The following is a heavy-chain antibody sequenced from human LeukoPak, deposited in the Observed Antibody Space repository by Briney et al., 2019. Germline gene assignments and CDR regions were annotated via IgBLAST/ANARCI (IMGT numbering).Heavy chain of an antibody. D-gene: IGHD2-15*01. V-gene: IGHV1-69*06. CDR2: IIPIFGTA. Sequence: SVKVSCKASGGTFGSYAISWVRQAPGQGLEWMGGIIPIFGTANYAQKFQGRVTITADKSTSTAYMELNSLRSDDTAVYFCARGVVAATFYYYMNVWGKGTTVTVPS. CDR1: GGTFGSYA. J-gene: IGHJ6*03. CDR3: ARGVVAATFYYYMNV.